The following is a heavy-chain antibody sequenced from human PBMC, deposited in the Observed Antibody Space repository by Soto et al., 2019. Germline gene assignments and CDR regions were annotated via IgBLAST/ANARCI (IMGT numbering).Heavy chain of an antibody. J-gene: IGHJ4*02. D-gene: IGHD7-27*01. CDR3: ARGPSGDKVHY. Sequence: PSETLSLTCTVPGGSISSGDYYWSWIRQPPGKGLEWIGYIYYSGSTYYNPSLKSRVTISVDTSKNQFSLKLSSVTAADTAVYYCARGPSGDKVHYWGQGALVTVSS. CDR2: IYYSGST. CDR1: GGSISSGDYY. V-gene: IGHV4-30-4*01.